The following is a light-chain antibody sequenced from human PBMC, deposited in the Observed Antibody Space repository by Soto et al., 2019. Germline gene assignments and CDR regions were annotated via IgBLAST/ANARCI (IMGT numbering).Light chain of an antibody. J-gene: IGLJ3*02. CDR3: SSYTSSSTWV. V-gene: IGLV2-14*03. Sequence: QSALTQPASVSGSPGQSITISCTGTSSDVGRYNYVSWYQQHPGKAPKLMIYDVSNRPSGVSNRFSGSKSGNTAPLTISGLQAEDEAEYYCSSYTSSSTWVFGGGTKLTVL. CDR1: SSDVGRYNY. CDR2: DVS.